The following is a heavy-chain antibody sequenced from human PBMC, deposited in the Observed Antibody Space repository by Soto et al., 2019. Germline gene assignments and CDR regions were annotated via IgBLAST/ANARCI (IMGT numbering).Heavy chain of an antibody. D-gene: IGHD3-10*01. Sequence: QVQLQESGPGLVKPSGTLSLTCAVSGGSISSSNWWSWGRQPPGKGLEWMGEIYHSGSTNNNPSLKSLVTISVDKSKNQFSLKLSSVTAADTAVYYCERATGERTYYYDMDVWGQGTTVTVSS. V-gene: IGHV4-4*02. CDR2: IYHSGST. CDR1: GGSISSSNW. J-gene: IGHJ6*02. CDR3: ERATGERTYYYDMDV.